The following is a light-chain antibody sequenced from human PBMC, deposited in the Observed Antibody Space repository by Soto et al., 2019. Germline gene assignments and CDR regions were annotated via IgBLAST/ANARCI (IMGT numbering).Light chain of an antibody. V-gene: IGKV3-20*01. CDR1: QSLSSSY. CDR3: QQYGSSPFT. Sequence: EIVLTQSPGTLSLSPGERATLSCRASQSLSSSYLAWYQQKPGQSPRLPIYGASSRATGIPDRFSGSGSGTDFTLTISRLEPEDFAVYYCQQYGSSPFTFGPGTKVDIK. J-gene: IGKJ3*01. CDR2: GAS.